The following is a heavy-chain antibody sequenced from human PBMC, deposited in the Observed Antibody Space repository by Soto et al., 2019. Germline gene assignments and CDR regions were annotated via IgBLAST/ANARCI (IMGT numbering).Heavy chain of an antibody. CDR2: ISYDGSNK. V-gene: IGHV3-30-3*01. Sequence: QVQLVESGGGVVQPGRSLRLSCAASGFTFSSYAMHWVRQAPGKGLECVAVISYDGSNKYYADSVKGRFTISRDNSKNTLYLQMNSLRAEDTAVYYCARDGGSSWYVNYEYYFDYWGQGTLVTVSS. D-gene: IGHD6-13*01. CDR3: ARDGGSSWYVNYEYYFDY. CDR1: GFTFSSYA. J-gene: IGHJ4*02.